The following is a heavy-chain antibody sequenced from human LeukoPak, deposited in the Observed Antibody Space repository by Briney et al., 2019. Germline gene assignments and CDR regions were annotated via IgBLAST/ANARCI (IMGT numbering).Heavy chain of an antibody. CDR1: GFTFSSYG. V-gene: IGHV3-33*01. J-gene: IGHJ4*02. D-gene: IGHD5-18*01. Sequence: GGSLRLSCAASGFTFSSYGMHWVRQAPGKGLEWVAVIWYDGSNKNYADSVKGRFTISRDNSKNTLYLQMNSLRAEDTAVYYCAREGLGYSYGGEFDYWGQGTLVTVSS. CDR3: AREGLGYSYGGEFDY. CDR2: IWYDGSNK.